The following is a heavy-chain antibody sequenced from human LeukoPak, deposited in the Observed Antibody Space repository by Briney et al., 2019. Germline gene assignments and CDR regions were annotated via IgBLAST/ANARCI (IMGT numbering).Heavy chain of an antibody. D-gene: IGHD4-17*01. CDR3: ARDEVVAEPSGYGDYGPADY. J-gene: IGHJ4*02. CDR1: GFTFSDYY. V-gene: IGHV3-11*01. Sequence: GGSLRLSCAASGFTFSDYYMSWIRQAPGKGLEWVSYISSSGSTIYYADSVKGRFTISRDNAKNSLYLQMNSLRAEDTAVYYCARDEVVAEPSGYGDYGPADYWGQGTLVTVSS. CDR2: ISSSGSTI.